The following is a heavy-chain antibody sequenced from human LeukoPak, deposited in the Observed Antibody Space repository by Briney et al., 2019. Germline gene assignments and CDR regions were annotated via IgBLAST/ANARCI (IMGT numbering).Heavy chain of an antibody. CDR1: GFTFSSYA. Sequence: PGGSLRLSCAASGFTFSSYAMSWVRQAPGKGLESVSAISGSGGSTYYADSVKGRFTISRDNSKNTLYLQMNSLRAEDTAVYYCAKDSSGWQHYYYYYGMDVWGQGTTVTVSS. D-gene: IGHD6-19*01. CDR3: AKDSSGWQHYYYYYGMDV. V-gene: IGHV3-23*01. CDR2: ISGSGGST. J-gene: IGHJ6*02.